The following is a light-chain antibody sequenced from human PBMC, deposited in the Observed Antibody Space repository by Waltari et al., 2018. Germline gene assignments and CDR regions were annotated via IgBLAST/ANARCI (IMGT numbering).Light chain of an antibody. J-gene: IGLJ1*01. CDR2: EVS. CDR3: CSYAGSKFYV. Sequence: QSALTQPAPVSGSPGPSITIPCTGPRIAVGSFHLFSGYQHHPGKGPKLMISEVSKRPSGVSNRFSGSKSGNTASLTISGLQAEDEAEYYCCSYAGSKFYVFGTGTKVTVL. V-gene: IGLV2-23*02. CDR1: RIAVGSFHL.